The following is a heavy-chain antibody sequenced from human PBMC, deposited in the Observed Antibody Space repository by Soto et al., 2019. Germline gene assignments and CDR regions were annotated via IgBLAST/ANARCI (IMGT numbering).Heavy chain of an antibody. CDR3: AKDLNVVVVAATYYYYYGMDV. V-gene: IGHV3-23*01. CDR1: GFTFSSYA. J-gene: IGHJ6*02. CDR2: ISGSGGST. Sequence: LRLSCAASGFTFSSYAMSWVRQAPGKGLEWVSAISGSGGSTYYADSVKGRFTISRDNSKNTLYLQMNSLRAEDTAVYYCAKDLNVVVVAATYYYYYGMDVWGQGTTVTVSS. D-gene: IGHD2-15*01.